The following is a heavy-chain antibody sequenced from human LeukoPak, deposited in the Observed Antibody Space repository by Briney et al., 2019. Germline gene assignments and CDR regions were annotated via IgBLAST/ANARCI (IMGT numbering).Heavy chain of an antibody. CDR2: IWSDGSNK. V-gene: IGHV3-33*01. CDR3: ATLWFGRNWHYYYYGMDV. D-gene: IGHD3-10*01. J-gene: IGHJ6*02. Sequence: GGSLRLSCSASGFTFSYYAIHWVRQAPGKGLEWVALIWSDGSNKYYADSVKGRITISRDNSKNTVYLQMNSLRAEDTAVYYCATLWFGRNWHYYYYGMDVWGQGTTVTVSS. CDR1: GFTFSYYA.